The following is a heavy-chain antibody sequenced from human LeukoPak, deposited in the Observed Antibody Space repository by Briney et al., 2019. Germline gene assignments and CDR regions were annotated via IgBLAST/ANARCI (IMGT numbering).Heavy chain of an antibody. J-gene: IGHJ6*02. CDR3: AREYTHCSGGSCYYYGMDV. Sequence: GGSLRLSCAASGFTFSDYWMSWVRQAPGKGLEWVASIKEDGSDKYYVDSLKGRFTISRDNARYSLFLQMNSLRAEDTAVYYCAREYTHCSGGSCYYYGMDVWGQGTTVTVSS. CDR2: IKEDGSDK. D-gene: IGHD2-15*01. CDR1: GFTFSDYW. V-gene: IGHV3-7*01.